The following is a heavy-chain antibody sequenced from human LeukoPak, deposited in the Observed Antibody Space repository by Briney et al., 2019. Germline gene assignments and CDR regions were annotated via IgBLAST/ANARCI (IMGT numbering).Heavy chain of an antibody. CDR1: GFTFSSYA. CDR2: ISGSGGST. CDR3: AKTRYYDFWSGHFDY. Sequence: PGGCLRLSCAASGFTFSSYAMSWVRQAPGKGLEWVSAISGSGGSTYYADSVKGRFTISRDNSKNTLYLQMNSLRAEDTAVYYCAKTRYYDFWSGHFDYWGQGTLVTVSS. J-gene: IGHJ4*02. D-gene: IGHD3-3*01. V-gene: IGHV3-23*01.